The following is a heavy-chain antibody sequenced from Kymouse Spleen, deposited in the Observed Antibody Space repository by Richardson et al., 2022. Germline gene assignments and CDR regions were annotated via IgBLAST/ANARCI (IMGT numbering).Heavy chain of an antibody. J-gene: IGHJ6*02. D-gene: IGHD3-10*01. CDR3: ARVFTITMVRGVIITYYYYGMDV. CDR1: GGSFSGYY. Sequence: QVQLQQWGAGLLKPSETLSLTCAVYGGSFSGYYWSWIRQPPGKGLEWIGEINHSGSTNYNPSLKSRVTISVDTSKNQFSLKLSSVTAADTAVYYCARVFTITMVRGVIITYYYYGMDVWGQGTTVTVSS. V-gene: IGHV4-34*01. CDR2: INHSGST.